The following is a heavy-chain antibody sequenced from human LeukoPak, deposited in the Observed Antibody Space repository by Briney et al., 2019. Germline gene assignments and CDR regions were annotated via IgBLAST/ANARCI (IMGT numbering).Heavy chain of an antibody. CDR1: GGSISSYY. Sequence: PSETLSLTCTVSGGSISSYYWSWIRQPPGKGLEWTGYIYYSGSTHYNPSLKSRVTISVDTSKNQFSLKLGSVTAADTAVYYCARQRRVRGAKEVYYYYYYYMDVWGKGTTVTISS. J-gene: IGHJ6*03. CDR2: IYYSGST. V-gene: IGHV4-59*08. D-gene: IGHD3-10*01. CDR3: ARQRRVRGAKEVYYYYYYYMDV.